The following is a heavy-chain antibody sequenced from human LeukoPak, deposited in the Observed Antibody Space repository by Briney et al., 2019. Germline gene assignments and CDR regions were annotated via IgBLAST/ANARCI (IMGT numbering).Heavy chain of an antibody. CDR3: VKWGDYDILTGYYVPDF. D-gene: IGHD3-9*01. V-gene: IGHV3-23*01. CDR1: GFTFSSYA. Sequence: GASLRLSCAASGFTFSSYAMSWVRQAPGKGLEWVSAITGSGDTTYYADSVKGRFTISRDNSKNALYVEMNTLRAEDTAVYYCVKWGDYDILTGYYVPDFWGQGTLVTVSS. CDR2: ITGSGDTT. J-gene: IGHJ4*02.